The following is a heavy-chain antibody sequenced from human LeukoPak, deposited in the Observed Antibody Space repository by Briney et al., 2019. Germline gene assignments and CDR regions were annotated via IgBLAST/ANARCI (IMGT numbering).Heavy chain of an antibody. CDR1: GFTFSSYW. J-gene: IGHJ4*02. V-gene: IGHV3-74*01. CDR2: INSDGSST. D-gene: IGHD3-16*01. Sequence: GSLRLSCAASGFTFSSYWMHWVRQAPGKGLVWVSRINSDGSSTSFADSVKGRFTISRDNSKNTLYLQMNSLRAEDTAVYYCARVTGEGGEWDLRFDYWGQGTLVTVSS. CDR3: ARVTGEGGEWDLRFDY.